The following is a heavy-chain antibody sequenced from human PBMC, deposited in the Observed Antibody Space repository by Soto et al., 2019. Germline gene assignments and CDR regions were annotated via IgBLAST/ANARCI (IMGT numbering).Heavy chain of an antibody. CDR1: GGTFRTSA. V-gene: IGHV1-69*05. CDR3: ARDNDRPQLGGNYYYILDV. D-gene: IGHD1-1*01. J-gene: IGHJ6*02. Sequence: QVQLVQSGAEVKKPGSSVKVSCKASGGTFRTSAISWVRQAPGQGLEWVGGIMPVFRRPKYAQNFQGRIPITKDASTSTAYMELSRLSSDDTAVYYCARDNDRPQLGGNYYYILDVWGQGTAVTVSS. CDR2: IMPVFRRP.